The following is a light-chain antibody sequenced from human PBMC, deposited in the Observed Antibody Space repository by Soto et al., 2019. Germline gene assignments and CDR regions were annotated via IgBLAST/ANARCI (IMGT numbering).Light chain of an antibody. V-gene: IGKV3-20*01. Sequence: EIVLTQSPGTLSLSPGDRATLSCRASQSIGSSYLVWFQQKAGQAPRLLMYAASNRATGIPGRFSGSGSGADFTLTISRLEPEDFAVYYCHQYGTAPITFGQGTRLEI. J-gene: IGKJ5*01. CDR2: AAS. CDR1: QSIGSSY. CDR3: HQYGTAPIT.